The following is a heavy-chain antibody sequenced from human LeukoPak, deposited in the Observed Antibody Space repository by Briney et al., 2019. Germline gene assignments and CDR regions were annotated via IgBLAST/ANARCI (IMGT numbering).Heavy chain of an antibody. CDR1: GYSSTSYR. Sequence: GESLKISCKTSGYSSTSYRIGWVRQMPGKGLEWMGIIYPGDSSTNYSPSFQGQVTISADKSISTAYLQWSSLKASDTAMYYCTRPSYYYTSGTYYRPDQPDYWGQGTLVTVSS. J-gene: IGHJ4*02. V-gene: IGHV5-51*01. D-gene: IGHD3-10*01. CDR3: TRPSYYYTSGTYYRPDQPDY. CDR2: IYPGDSST.